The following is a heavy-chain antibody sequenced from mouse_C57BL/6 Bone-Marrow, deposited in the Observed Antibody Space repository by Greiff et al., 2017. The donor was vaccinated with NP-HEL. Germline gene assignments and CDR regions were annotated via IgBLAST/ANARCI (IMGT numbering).Heavy chain of an antibody. V-gene: IGHV14-4*01. CDR3: TTEVGDY. D-gene: IGHD1-1*02. CDR1: GFNIKDDY. Sequence: DVQLQESGAELVRPGASVKLSCTASGFNIKDDYMHWVKQRPEQGLEWIGWIDPENGATEYASKFQGKATITADTSSNTAYLQLSSLTSEDTAVYYCTTEVGDYWGQGTTLTVSS. CDR2: IDPENGAT. J-gene: IGHJ2*01.